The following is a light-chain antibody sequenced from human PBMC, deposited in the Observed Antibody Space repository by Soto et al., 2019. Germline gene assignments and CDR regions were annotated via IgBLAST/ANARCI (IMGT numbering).Light chain of an antibody. J-gene: IGKJ5*01. CDR2: GAS. Sequence: EIVLTQAPCTLSLSPGERATLSCRASQSVSSNYLAWYQQKPGQAPRLLIYGASSRATGIPDRFSGSGSGTDFTLTISRLEPEDFAVYYCQQYGSSPITFGQGTRLEIK. V-gene: IGKV3-20*01. CDR1: QSVSSNY. CDR3: QQYGSSPIT.